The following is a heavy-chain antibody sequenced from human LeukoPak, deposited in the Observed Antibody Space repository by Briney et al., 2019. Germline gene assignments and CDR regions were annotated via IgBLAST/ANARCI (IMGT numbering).Heavy chain of an antibody. CDR2: IWYDGSNK. Sequence: GRSLRLSCAASGFTLSSYGMHWVRQAPGKGLEWVAVIWYDGSNKYYADSVKGRFTISRDNSKDTLYLQMNSLRAEDTAVYYCARDGDPTTVTPDYWGQGTLVTVSS. D-gene: IGHD4-17*01. J-gene: IGHJ4*02. CDR3: ARDGDPTTVTPDY. V-gene: IGHV3-33*01. CDR1: GFTLSSYG.